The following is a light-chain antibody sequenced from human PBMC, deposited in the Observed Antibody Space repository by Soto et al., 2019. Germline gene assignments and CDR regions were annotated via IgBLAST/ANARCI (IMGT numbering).Light chain of an antibody. Sequence: QSALTQPASVSGSPGQSITISCTGSSNDIGAYKYVSWYQQYPGKAPKLIIFEVSNRPSGVSKRFSCSKSGNTASLAIAGLHAEEEAHYQCRSYTTWSPLYVFGSGAKVAVL. CDR1: SNDIGAYKY. CDR2: EVS. J-gene: IGLJ1*01. CDR3: RSYTTWSPLYV. V-gene: IGLV2-14*01.